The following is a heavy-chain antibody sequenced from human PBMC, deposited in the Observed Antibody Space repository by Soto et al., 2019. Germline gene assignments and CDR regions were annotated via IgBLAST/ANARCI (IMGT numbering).Heavy chain of an antibody. J-gene: IGHJ4*02. D-gene: IGHD3-10*01. V-gene: IGHV3-23*01. Sequence: PGGSLRLSCAASGFTFSSYAMSWVRQAPGKGLEWVSAISGSGGSTYYADSVKGRFTISRDNSKNTLYLQMNSLRAEDTAVYYCAKPNYGSGSYSISNFDYWGQGTLVSVSS. CDR1: GFTFSSYA. CDR2: ISGSGGST. CDR3: AKPNYGSGSYSISNFDY.